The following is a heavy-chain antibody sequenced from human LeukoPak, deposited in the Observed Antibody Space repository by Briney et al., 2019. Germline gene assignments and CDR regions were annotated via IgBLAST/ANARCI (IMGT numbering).Heavy chain of an antibody. CDR3: AKWDTYYDSSGYYFY. CDR1: GFTFSSYG. D-gene: IGHD3-22*01. Sequence: GGSLRLSCAASGFTFSSYGMSWVRQAPGKGLEWVSAISGSGGSTYYADSVKGRFTISRDNSKNTLHLQMNGLRAEDTAVYYCAKWDTYYDSSGYYFYWGQGTLVTVSS. V-gene: IGHV3-23*01. J-gene: IGHJ4*02. CDR2: ISGSGGST.